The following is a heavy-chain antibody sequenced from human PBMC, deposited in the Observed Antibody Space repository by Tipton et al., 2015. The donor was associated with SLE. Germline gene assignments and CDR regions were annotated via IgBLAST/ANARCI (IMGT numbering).Heavy chain of an antibody. CDR3: ARDLVAAAGIPFDY. V-gene: IGHV1-18*01. D-gene: IGHD6-13*01. CDR2: ISSYNGNT. J-gene: IGHJ4*02. Sequence: QVQLVQSGAEVKKPGASVKVSCKASGYTFNNYSVSWVRQAPGQGLEWMGWISSYNGNTNYAQKFQGRVTMTTDTSTSTAYMELRSLRSEDTAVYFCARDLVAAAGIPFDYWGQGTLVTVSS. CDR1: GYTFNNYS.